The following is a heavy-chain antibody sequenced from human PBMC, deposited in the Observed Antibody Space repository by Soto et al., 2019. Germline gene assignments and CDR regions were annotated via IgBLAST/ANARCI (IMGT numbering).Heavy chain of an antibody. CDR2: INHTRGT. V-gene: IGHV4-34*01. D-gene: IGHD3-3*01. CDR1: GGSVTGYY. CDR3: ATRITVFGLLIPPFDP. J-gene: IGHJ5*02. Sequence: SETLSLGCTVYGGSVTGYYWNWIRQPPGKGLEWIGEINHTRGTHYNPSLKSRVTMSVDTSKNQFSLRVSSVTAADTAIYYCATRITVFGLLIPPFDPWGQGTQVTVS.